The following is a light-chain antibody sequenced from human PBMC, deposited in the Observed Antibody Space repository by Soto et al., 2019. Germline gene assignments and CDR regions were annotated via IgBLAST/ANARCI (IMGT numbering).Light chain of an antibody. CDR1: QSVSSSY. CDR3: QQYGSSPPAT. Sequence: EIVLTQSPGTLSLSPGERATLSCRASQSVSSSYLAWYQQKPGQAPRLLIYGVSSRATGIPDRFSGSGSGTGFTLTISRLEPEDFAVYYCQQYGSSPPATFGQGTKLEIK. V-gene: IGKV3-20*01. J-gene: IGKJ2*01. CDR2: GVS.